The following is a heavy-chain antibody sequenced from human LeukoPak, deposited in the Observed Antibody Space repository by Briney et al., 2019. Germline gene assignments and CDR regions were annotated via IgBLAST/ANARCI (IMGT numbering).Heavy chain of an antibody. V-gene: IGHV4-34*01. J-gene: IGHJ6*04. D-gene: IGHD3-10*01. CDR3: AREGKRRPYYGSGTYGMDV. CDR2: INHSGST. CDR1: GGSFSGYY. Sequence: PSETLSLTCAVYGGSFSGYYWSWIRQPPGKGLEWIGEINHSGSTNYNPSLKSRVTISVDTSKNRFSLKLSSVTAADTAVYYCAREGKRRPYYGSGTYGMDVWGKGTTVTVSS.